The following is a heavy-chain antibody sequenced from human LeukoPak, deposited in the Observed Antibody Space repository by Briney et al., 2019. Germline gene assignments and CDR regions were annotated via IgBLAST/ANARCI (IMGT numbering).Heavy chain of an antibody. J-gene: IGHJ4*02. Sequence: GASVKVSCKASGYTFTSYYMHWLRQAPGQGLEWMGIINPSGGSTSYAQKFQGRVTMTRDTSTNTVYMELSSLRSEDTAVYFCARATLSDYYFNYWGQGTLVTVSS. V-gene: IGHV1-46*01. CDR2: INPSGGST. CDR3: ARATLSDYYFNY. CDR1: GYTFTSYY.